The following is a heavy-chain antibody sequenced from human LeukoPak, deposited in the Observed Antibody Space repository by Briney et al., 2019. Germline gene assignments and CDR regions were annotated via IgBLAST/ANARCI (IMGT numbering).Heavy chain of an antibody. CDR2: ISSNGGRV. CDR1: GFTFSSSA. D-gene: IGHD1-1*01. Sequence: GGSLRLSCAASGFTFSSSAMHWVRQAPGKGLEYVSAISSNGGRVYYADSVKGRFTISRDNSKNTLYLQMGSLRAEDMAVYYCARAGTTVYDAFDIWGQGTTVTVSS. J-gene: IGHJ3*02. V-gene: IGHV3-64*02. CDR3: ARAGTTVYDAFDI.